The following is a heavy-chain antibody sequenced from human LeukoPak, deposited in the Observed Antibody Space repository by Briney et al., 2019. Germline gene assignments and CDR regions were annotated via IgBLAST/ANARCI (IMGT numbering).Heavy chain of an antibody. D-gene: IGHD3-3*01. J-gene: IGHJ6*03. CDR3: ARAPYDFWSGYNYYYMDV. CDR1: GFTFSSYG. Sequence: GRSLRLSCAASGFTFSSYGMHWVRRAPGKGLEWVAVIWYDGSNKYYADSVKGRFTISRDNSKNTLYLQMNSLRAEDTAVYYCARAPYDFWSGYNYYYMDVWGKGTTVTVSS. CDR2: IWYDGSNK. V-gene: IGHV3-33*01.